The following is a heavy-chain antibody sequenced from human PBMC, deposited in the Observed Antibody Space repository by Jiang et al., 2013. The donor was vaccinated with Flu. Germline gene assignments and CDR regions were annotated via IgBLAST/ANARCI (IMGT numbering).Heavy chain of an antibody. D-gene: IGHD5-24*01. J-gene: IGHJ4*02. CDR1: SSYA. V-gene: IGHV1-69*06. CDR2: IIPIFGTA. CDR3: ARGSEEMATSFDY. Sequence: SSYAISWVRQAPGQGLEWMGGIIPIFGTANYAQKFQGRVTITADKSTSTAYMELSSLRSEDTAVYYCARGSEEMATSFDYWGQGTLVTVSS.